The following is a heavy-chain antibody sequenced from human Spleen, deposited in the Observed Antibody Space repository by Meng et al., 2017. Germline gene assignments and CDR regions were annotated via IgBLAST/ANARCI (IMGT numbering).Heavy chain of an antibody. CDR1: GGSISTSGYY. J-gene: IGHJ5*02. CDR2: IGHSGFT. Sequence: QLQLQESGPGLVKPSETLSLTCRVAGGSISTSGYYWGWIRQPPGKGLEWIGSIGHSGFTYYTPSLKSRVTVSIDTSKSQFSLKLTSVTAADTAVYYCVRSSGWVRTGFDPWGQGTLVTVSS. D-gene: IGHD6-19*01. CDR3: VRSSGWVRTGFDP. V-gene: IGHV4-39*01.